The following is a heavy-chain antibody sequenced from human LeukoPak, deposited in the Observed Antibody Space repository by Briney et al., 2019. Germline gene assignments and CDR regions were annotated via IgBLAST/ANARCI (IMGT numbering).Heavy chain of an antibody. CDR2: ISAYNGNT. CDR3: ARAITYDFWSGYYTVREAYYYGMDV. V-gene: IGHV1-18*01. D-gene: IGHD3-3*01. Sequence: GASVKVSCKASGYTFTSYGIGWVRQAPGQGLEWMGWISAYNGNTNYAQKLQGRVTMTTDTSTSTAYMELRSLRSDDTAVYYCARAITYDFWSGYYTVREAYYYGMDVWGQGTTVTVSS. CDR1: GYTFTSYG. J-gene: IGHJ6*02.